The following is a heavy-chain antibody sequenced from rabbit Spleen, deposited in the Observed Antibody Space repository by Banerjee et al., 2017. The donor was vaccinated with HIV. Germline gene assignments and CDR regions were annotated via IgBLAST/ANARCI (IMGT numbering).Heavy chain of an antibody. V-gene: IGHV1S45*01. Sequence: EESGGDLVKPGGSLKLTCTVSGFYFSSNWICWVRQAPGKGLEWIACIDTSNGDTDYANWPKGRFTISKTSSTTVTLQMTSLTAADTATYFCARRKNNGYGLWGPGTLVTV. D-gene: IGHD6-1*01. CDR3: ARRKNNGYGL. CDR2: IDTSNGDT. CDR1: GFYFSSNW. J-gene: IGHJ4*01.